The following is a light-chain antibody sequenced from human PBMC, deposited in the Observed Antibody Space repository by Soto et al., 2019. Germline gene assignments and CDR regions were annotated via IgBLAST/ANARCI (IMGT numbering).Light chain of an antibody. CDR1: QDISNR. V-gene: IGKV1-33*01. Sequence: DIQMTQSPSSLSASVGDRITITCQASQDISNRLNWYHQKPGKAPNLLIYDASNLAAGVPSGFSGSGSGTDFTFTISSLQLEDIGTYYCQHCFTVPYTFGQGNKLEIK. CDR3: QHCFTVPYT. CDR2: DAS. J-gene: IGKJ2*01.